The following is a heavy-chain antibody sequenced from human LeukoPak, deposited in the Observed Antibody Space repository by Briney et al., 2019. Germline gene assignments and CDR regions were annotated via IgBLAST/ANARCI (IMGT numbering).Heavy chain of an antibody. CDR3: ARDIRMVRGVIGY. CDR1: GFTFSSYS. D-gene: IGHD3-10*01. J-gene: IGHJ4*02. V-gene: IGHV3-21*01. CDR2: ISSSSSYI. Sequence: PGGSLRLSCAASGFTFSSYSMNWVRQAPGKGLEWVSSISSSSSYIYYADSVKGRFTISRDNAKNSLYLQMNSLRAEATAVYYCARDIRMVRGVIGYWGQGTLVTVSS.